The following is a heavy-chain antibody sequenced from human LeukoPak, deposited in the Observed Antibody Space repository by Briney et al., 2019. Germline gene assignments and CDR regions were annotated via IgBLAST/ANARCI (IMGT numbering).Heavy chain of an antibody. CDR2: INLRSNYI. V-gene: IGHV3-21*01. CDR1: GYTFSSYS. Sequence: GWSLRLSCVASGYTFSSYSINWVRHAPGKGLEWVSSINLRSNYIYYADSVRGRFGISRDDARDSLYLQVNSLRAEDTAVYFCVRLRRNSDTSGFYYYYDFWGQGTLVTVSS. D-gene: IGHD3-22*01. J-gene: IGHJ4*02. CDR3: VRLRRNSDTSGFYYYYDF.